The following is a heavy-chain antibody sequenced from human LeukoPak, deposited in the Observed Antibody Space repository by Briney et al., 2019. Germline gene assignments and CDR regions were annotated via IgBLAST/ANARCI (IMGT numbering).Heavy chain of an antibody. CDR1: GDTFSSYA. J-gene: IGHJ5*02. D-gene: IGHD3-10*01. V-gene: IGHV1-69*01. CDR2: IIPIFGTA. CDR3: ARDLTMVRGARYRPYNWFAP. Sequence: GSSVKVSCKASGDTFSSYAISWVRQAPGQGLEWMGGIIPIFGTASYAQKFQGRVTITADESTRTAYMALSSLRSEDTAVYYCARDLTMVRGARYRPYNWFAPWGQGALVTVSS.